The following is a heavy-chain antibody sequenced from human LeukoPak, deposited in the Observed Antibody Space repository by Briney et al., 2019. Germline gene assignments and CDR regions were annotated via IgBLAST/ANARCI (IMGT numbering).Heavy chain of an antibody. Sequence: SETLSLTCTVSGDSISTYDYYWGWIRQPPGQGLEWIGSVYYSGSTYYNPSLKSRATISVDTSKNQFSLRLSSVTATDAAVYYCARQVTTVTSKFDYWGQGTLVTVSS. D-gene: IGHD4-17*01. CDR2: VYYSGST. V-gene: IGHV4-39*01. CDR1: GDSISTYDYY. J-gene: IGHJ4*02. CDR3: ARQVTTVTSKFDY.